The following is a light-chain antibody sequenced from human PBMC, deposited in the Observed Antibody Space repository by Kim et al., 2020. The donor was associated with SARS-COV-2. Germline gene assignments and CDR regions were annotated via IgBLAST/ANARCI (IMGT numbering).Light chain of an antibody. CDR1: QGVAGW. Sequence: ASVGDRVTITCRASQGVAGWLAWYQQKPGKAPKLLIYAASNLQRGVPSRFSGSGSGTDFTLTISSLQPEDFATYYCQQANSFPITFGQGTRLEIK. CDR3: QQANSFPIT. CDR2: AAS. V-gene: IGKV1-12*01. J-gene: IGKJ5*01.